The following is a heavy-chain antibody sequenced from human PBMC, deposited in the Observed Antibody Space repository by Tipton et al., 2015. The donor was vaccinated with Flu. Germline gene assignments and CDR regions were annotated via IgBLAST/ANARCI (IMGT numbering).Heavy chain of an antibody. Sequence: TLSLTCTVSAGSMRSGSFYWSWIRQPAGKGLEWIGRVYSSGRTNYNPSLKSRVTMSIDTSKSQFSLRVTSVTAADTAVYYCARARAPYYYCAMNVWGQGTTVTVSS. D-gene: IGHD3-16*01. J-gene: IGHJ6*02. CDR3: ARARAPYYYCAMNV. V-gene: IGHV4-61*02. CDR2: VYSSGRT. CDR1: AGSMRSGSFY.